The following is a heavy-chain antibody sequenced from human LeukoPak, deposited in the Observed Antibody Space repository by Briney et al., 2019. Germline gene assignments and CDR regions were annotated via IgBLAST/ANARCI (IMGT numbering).Heavy chain of an antibody. CDR3: ARDSAPGDTYGLLGIDS. Sequence: ASVKVSCKASGYTFTGYYMHWVRQAPGQGLEWMGWINPNSGGTNYAQKFQGRVTMTRDTSISTAYMELSRLRSDDTAVYYCARDSAPGDTYGLLGIDSWGQGTLVTVSS. J-gene: IGHJ4*02. V-gene: IGHV1-2*02. D-gene: IGHD5-18*01. CDR1: GYTFTGYY. CDR2: INPNSGGT.